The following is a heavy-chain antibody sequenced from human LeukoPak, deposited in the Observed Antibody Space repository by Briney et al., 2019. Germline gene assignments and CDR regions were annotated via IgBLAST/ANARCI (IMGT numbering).Heavy chain of an antibody. CDR1: GGSFSGYY. V-gene: IGHV4-34*01. CDR3: ARSWGAAAGNWFDP. CDR2: INHSGST. J-gene: IGHJ5*02. Sequence: SETLSLTCAVYGGSFSGYYWSWIRQPPGKGLEWIGEINHSGSTNYNPSLKSRVTISVDTSKNQFSLKLSSVTAADTAVYYCARSWGAAAGNWFDPWGQGTLVTVSS. D-gene: IGHD6-13*01.